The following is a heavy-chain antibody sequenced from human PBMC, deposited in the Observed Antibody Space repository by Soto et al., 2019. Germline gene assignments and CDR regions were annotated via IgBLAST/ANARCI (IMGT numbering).Heavy chain of an antibody. V-gene: IGHV1-18*01. Sequence: GASVKVSCKASGYTFTSYGISWVRQAPGQGLAWMGWISAYNGNTNYAQKLQGRVTMTTDTSTSTANMELRSLRSDDTAVYYCAREGVIAIFDYWGQGTLVTVSS. CDR3: AREGVIAIFDY. CDR1: GYTFTSYG. D-gene: IGHD3-16*02. CDR2: ISAYNGNT. J-gene: IGHJ4*02.